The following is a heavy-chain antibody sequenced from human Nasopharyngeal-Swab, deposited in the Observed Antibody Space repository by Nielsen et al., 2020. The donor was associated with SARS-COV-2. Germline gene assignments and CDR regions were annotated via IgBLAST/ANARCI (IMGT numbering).Heavy chain of an antibody. CDR1: GFIFGDYI. Sequence: GESLKISCTGSGFIFGDYIMSWFRQAPGKGLEWVGFIRNKALGETTEYAASVKGRFIFSRDDSKSIAYLQINGLKTDDTAVYYCSRYSAGTYWADDYWGQGTLVTVSS. CDR2: IRNKALGETT. J-gene: IGHJ4*02. CDR3: SRYSAGTYWADDY. V-gene: IGHV3-49*03. D-gene: IGHD3-10*01.